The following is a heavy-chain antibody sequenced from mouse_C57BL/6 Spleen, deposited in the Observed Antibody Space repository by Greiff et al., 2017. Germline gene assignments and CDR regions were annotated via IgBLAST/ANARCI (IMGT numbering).Heavy chain of an antibody. V-gene: IGHV6-3*01. J-gene: IGHJ3*01. CDR2: IRLKSDNYAT. D-gene: IGHD2-4*01. CDR1: GFTFSNYW. Sequence: EVKVVESGGGLVQPGGSMKLSCVASGFTFSNYWMNWVRQSPEKGLEWVAQIRLKSDNYATHYAESVKGRFTISRDDSKSSVYLQMNNLRAEDTGIYYCTGPIYYDYDWFAYWGQGTLVTVSA. CDR3: TGPIYYDYDWFAY.